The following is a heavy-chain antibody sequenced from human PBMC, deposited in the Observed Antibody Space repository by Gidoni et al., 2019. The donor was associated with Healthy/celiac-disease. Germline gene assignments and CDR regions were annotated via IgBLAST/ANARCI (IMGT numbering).Heavy chain of an antibody. CDR2: FNHSGST. CDR1: GGSFSGYY. Sequence: QVQLQQWGAGLVKPSETLHLTCAVHGGSFSGYYWSWIRQPPGKGLEWIGEFNHSGSTNYNPSLKSRVTISVDTSKNQFSLKLSSVTAADTAVYYCARDYDYVWVSYRFPFDYWGQGTLVTVSS. J-gene: IGHJ4*02. V-gene: IGHV4-34*01. D-gene: IGHD3-16*02. CDR3: ARDYDYVWVSYRFPFDY.